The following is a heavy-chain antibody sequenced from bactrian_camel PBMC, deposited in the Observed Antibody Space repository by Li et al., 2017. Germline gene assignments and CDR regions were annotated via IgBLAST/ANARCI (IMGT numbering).Heavy chain of an antibody. CDR1: EYSYSSVC. CDR3: AATSDRLAGFVRFTGSCPQLESGFEF. V-gene: IGHV3-3*01. D-gene: IGHD1*01. Sequence: HVQLVESGGGSVQAGGSLRLSCAASEYSYSSVCMGWFRQAPGKEREAVASFGISGGGTSYADSVKGRFTISLDNAISTVFLQMNNLKPVDTAMYYCAATSDRLAGFVRFTGSCPQLESGFEFWGHGTQVTVS. J-gene: IGHJ4*01. CDR2: FGISGGGT.